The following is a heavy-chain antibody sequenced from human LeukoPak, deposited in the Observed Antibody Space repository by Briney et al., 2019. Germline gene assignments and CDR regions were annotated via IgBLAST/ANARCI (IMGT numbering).Heavy chain of an antibody. CDR1: GFIFSNYG. Sequence: GTALRLSCAASGFIFSNYGMHWVRQAPGKGPEWVAGLWYRGGDTYYADSVRGRFIVSRDNSKNTLSLQMNDLRVEDTALYYCARDRVASGTRGFDYWGQGTLVSVSS. CDR2: LWYRGGDT. CDR3: ARDRVASGTRGFDY. D-gene: IGHD1-1*01. V-gene: IGHV3-33*01. J-gene: IGHJ4*02.